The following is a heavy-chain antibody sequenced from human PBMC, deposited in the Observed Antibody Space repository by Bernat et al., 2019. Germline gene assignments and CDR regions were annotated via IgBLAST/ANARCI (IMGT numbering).Heavy chain of an antibody. Sequence: QLQLQESGPGLVKPSETLSLTCTVSGDSINSIHYYWGWIRQPPGMGLDWIGSIYCSGTTYNNPALKSRVTICVDTSKNQFYLRRSSVTAADTAVYYCARQGSGWTFDPWGQGTLVTVSS. J-gene: IGHJ5*02. CDR2: IYCSGTT. D-gene: IGHD6-19*01. CDR3: ARQGSGWTFDP. CDR1: GDSINSIHYY. V-gene: IGHV4-39*01.